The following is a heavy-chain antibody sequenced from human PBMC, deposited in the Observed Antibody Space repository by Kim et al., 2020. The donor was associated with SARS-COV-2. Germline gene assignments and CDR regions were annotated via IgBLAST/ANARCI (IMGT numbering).Heavy chain of an antibody. V-gene: IGHV3-48*02. J-gene: IGHJ4*02. CDR3: ARDERRDGPLMVRGEKGSN. D-gene: IGHD3-10*01. CDR2: ISSSSSTI. CDR1: GFTFSSYS. Sequence: GGSLRLSCAASGFTFSSYSMNWVRQAPGKGLEWVSYISSSSSTIYYADSVKGRFTISRDNAKNSLYLQMNSLRDEDTAVYYCARDERRDGPLMVRGEKGSNWGQGTLVTVSS.